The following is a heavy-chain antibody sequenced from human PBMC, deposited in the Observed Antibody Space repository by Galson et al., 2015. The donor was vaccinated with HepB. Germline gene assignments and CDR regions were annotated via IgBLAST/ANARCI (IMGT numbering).Heavy chain of an antibody. CDR2: MNPNSGNT. CDR3: ARGRIVVVPAAAWWFDP. V-gene: IGHV1-8*01. CDR1: GYTFTSYD. Sequence: SVKVSCKASGYTFTSYDINWVRQATGQGLEWMGWMNPNSGNTGYAQKFQGRVTMTRNTSISTAYMELSSLRSEDTAVYYCARGRIVVVPAAAWWFDPWGQGTLVTVSS. J-gene: IGHJ5*02. D-gene: IGHD2-2*01.